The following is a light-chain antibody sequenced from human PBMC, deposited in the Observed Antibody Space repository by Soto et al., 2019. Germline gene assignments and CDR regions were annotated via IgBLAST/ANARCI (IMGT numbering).Light chain of an antibody. Sequence: HSALTQPASVSGSPGQSITISCTGTSSDVGGYNYVTWYQQNPGKAPKLMIYEVSNRPSGVSNRFSGSKSGNTASLTISGLQAEDEADYHCSSYTSSSTYVFGTGTKLTVL. CDR3: SSYTSSSTYV. J-gene: IGLJ1*01. V-gene: IGLV2-14*01. CDR1: SSDVGGYNY. CDR2: EVS.